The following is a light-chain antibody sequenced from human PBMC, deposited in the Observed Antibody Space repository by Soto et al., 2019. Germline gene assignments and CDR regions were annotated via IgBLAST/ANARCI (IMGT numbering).Light chain of an antibody. CDR2: EVS. V-gene: IGLV2-8*01. CDR3: SSYAGSTPYV. J-gene: IGLJ1*01. Sequence: QSALTQPPSASGSPGQSVIISCTGTSSDVGGYNFVSWYQQHPGKAPKLMIYEVSKRPSGVPDRFSGSKSGNTASLTVSGLQAEDEADYYCSSYAGSTPYVFGTGNKLTVL. CDR1: SSDVGGYNF.